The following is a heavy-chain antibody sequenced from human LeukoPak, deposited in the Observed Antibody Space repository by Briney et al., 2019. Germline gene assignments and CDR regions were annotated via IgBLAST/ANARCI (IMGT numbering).Heavy chain of an antibody. J-gene: IGHJ4*02. V-gene: IGHV1-3*01. CDR2: INAGNGNT. CDR1: GYIFITYA. CDR3: ARGYERGDFDY. Sequence: GASVTVSCKASGYIFITYAMHWVRQDPGQRLEWIGWINAGNGNTKYSQKFQGRVTFTRDTSASTVYMELTSLRSEDTAVYYCARGYERGDFDYWGQGTLVTVSS. D-gene: IGHD3-10*01.